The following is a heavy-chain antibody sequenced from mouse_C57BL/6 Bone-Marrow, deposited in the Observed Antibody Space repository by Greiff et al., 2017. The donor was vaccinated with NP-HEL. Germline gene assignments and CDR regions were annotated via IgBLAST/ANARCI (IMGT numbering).Heavy chain of an antibody. J-gene: IGHJ2*01. Sequence: QVQLQQPGAELVMPGASVKLSCKASGYTFTSYWMPWVKQRPGQGLEWIGEIAPSDSYTNYNQTFKGKSTLTVDKSSSTAYMQLSSLTYDDSAVYYCARETTVDYFDYWGQGTTLTVSS. CDR1: GYTFTSYW. CDR2: IAPSDSYT. V-gene: IGHV1-69*01. D-gene: IGHD1-1*01. CDR3: ARETTVDYFDY.